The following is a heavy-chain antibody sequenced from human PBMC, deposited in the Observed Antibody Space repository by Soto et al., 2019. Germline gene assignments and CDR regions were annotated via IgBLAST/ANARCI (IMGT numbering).Heavy chain of an antibody. J-gene: IGHJ3*02. Sequence: GELQKIPYKVSECNFTSYWVGRVSQMPGKGLEWMGSIYPGDSDTRYSPSFQGQVTISADKSISTAYLQWSSLTASDTAMYYCAIPGPEKLDIWVQGTMVTVS. V-gene: IGHV5-51*01. CDR3: AIPGPEKLDI. CDR2: IYPGDSDT. CDR1: ECNFTSYW.